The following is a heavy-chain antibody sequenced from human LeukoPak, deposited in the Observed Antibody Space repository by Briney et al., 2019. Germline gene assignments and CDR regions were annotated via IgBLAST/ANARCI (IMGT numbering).Heavy chain of an antibody. CDR1: GGTFSSYT. V-gene: IGHV1-69*02. CDR3: ARDFWSGQIPGDY. Sequence: GASVKVSCKASGGTFSSYTISWVRQAPGQGLEWMGRIIPILSIANYAQKFQGRVTITADKSTSTAYMELSSLRSEDTAVYYCARDFWSGQIPGDYWGQGTLVTVSS. CDR2: IIPILSIA. J-gene: IGHJ4*02. D-gene: IGHD3-3*01.